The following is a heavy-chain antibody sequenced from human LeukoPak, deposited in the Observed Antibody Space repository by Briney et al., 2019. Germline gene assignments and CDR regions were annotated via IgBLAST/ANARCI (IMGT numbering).Heavy chain of an antibody. D-gene: IGHD3-3*01. Sequence: PRRSPRLSCEASGFTFSTYAMHWGRQAPGKGLEYVSAITTAGSSTYYASSVKGRFTISRDNSQNTLYLQMGSLRAEAMAVYYCARDSSTTIFGVVLPDAGKNWFDPWGQGTLVTVSS. J-gene: IGHJ5*02. CDR1: GFTFSTYA. CDR3: ARDSSTTIFGVVLPDAGKNWFDP. CDR2: ITTAGSST. V-gene: IGHV3-64*01.